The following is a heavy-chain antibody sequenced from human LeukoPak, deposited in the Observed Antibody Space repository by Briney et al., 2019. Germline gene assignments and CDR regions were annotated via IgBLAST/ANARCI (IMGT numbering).Heavy chain of an antibody. D-gene: IGHD2-21*01. CDR3: ARSVWYSYYYYMDV. J-gene: IGHJ6*03. V-gene: IGHV3-7*03. Sequence: GGSLRLSCAASGFMFSSYWMTWVRQPPGKGPEWVANIKQDESERYSVDSVKGRFTISRDNAKNSVYLHMNSLRAEGTAVYYCARSVWYSYYYYMDVWGKGTTVTISS. CDR2: IKQDESER. CDR1: GFMFSSYW.